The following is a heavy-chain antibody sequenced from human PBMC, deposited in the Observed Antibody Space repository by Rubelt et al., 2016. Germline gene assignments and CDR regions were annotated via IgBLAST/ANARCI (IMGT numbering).Heavy chain of an antibody. CDR2: VSYGGRT. Sequence: QLQLQESGPGLVKPSETLSLTCTVSGGSISSGSYYWGWIRQPPGKGLEWIGSVSYGGRTNYNPSLKCRVTISLDTPKNQFSLKLNSVTAADTAVYYCARGQVATDYWGQGTLVTVSS. J-gene: IGHJ4*02. CDR3: ARGQVATDY. V-gene: IGHV4-39*07. D-gene: IGHD5-12*01. CDR1: GGSISSGSYY.